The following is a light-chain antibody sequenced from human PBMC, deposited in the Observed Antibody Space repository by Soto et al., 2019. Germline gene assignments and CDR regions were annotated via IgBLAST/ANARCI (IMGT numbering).Light chain of an antibody. CDR1: QSISRC. V-gene: IGKV1-5*01. CDR2: DAS. CDR3: QHYKTYAVT. Sequence: DIQMIQSPSTLSASPGDRGTLTCRAIQSISRCLAWYEQKPGKAPKLLIYDASSLESGVPSRSRGSGSGTEFTLTISSLQPDDFETYYCQHYKTYAVTFGQGTRLEIK. J-gene: IGKJ5*01.